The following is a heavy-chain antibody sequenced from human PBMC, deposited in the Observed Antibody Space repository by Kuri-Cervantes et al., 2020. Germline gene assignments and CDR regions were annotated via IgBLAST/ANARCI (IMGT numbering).Heavy chain of an antibody. V-gene: IGHV3-9*01. CDR1: GFTYDDYA. D-gene: IGHD4-23*01. J-gene: IGHJ6*02. CDR2: ISWNRGSI. Sequence: SLKISCASPGFTYDDYAMHWVRQAPGKGLGWVSGISWNRGSIGYADSVKGRFTISRDNAKNSLYLQMNSLRAEDTAVYYCARVRWAPPYYYGMDVWGQGTTVTVSS. CDR3: ARVRWAPPYYYGMDV.